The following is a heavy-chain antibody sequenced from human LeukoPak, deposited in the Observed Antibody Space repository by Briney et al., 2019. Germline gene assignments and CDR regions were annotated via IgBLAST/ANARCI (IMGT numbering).Heavy chain of an antibody. CDR3: AVASFTFLRGVAWFDP. CDR2: INPNSGDT. J-gene: IGHJ5*02. V-gene: IGHV1-2*02. D-gene: IGHD3-10*01. Sequence: ASVKVSCKASGYTYPGFYIHWVRQAPGQGLEWMGWINPNSGDTNSAQKVQGRVTMTRDTSISTAYIELRRLKSDDTAVYYCAVASFTFLRGVAWFDPWGQGTLVTVSS. CDR1: GYTYPGFY.